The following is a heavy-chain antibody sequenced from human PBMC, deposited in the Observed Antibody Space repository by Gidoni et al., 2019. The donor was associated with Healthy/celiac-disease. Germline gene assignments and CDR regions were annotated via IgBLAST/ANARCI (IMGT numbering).Heavy chain of an antibody. CDR3: ASAKGMVTTAARRWFDP. CDR1: GGTFSSYA. CDR2: IIPIFGTA. J-gene: IGHJ5*02. V-gene: IGHV1-69*06. D-gene: IGHD2-2*01. Sequence: QVQLVQSGAEVKKPGSSVKVSCKASGGTFSSYAISWVRQPPGQGLEWMGGIIPIFGTAYYAQKFHGRVTITADNSTSTAYTELSRLRSEHTAVYYCASAKGMVTTAARRWFDPWGHGTLVTVSS.